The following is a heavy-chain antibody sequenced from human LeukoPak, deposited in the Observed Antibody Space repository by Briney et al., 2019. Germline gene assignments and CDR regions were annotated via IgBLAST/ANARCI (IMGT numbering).Heavy chain of an antibody. CDR2: IYYSGST. Sequence: PSETLSLTCTVPGGSISSSSYYWGWIRQPPGKGLEWIGSIYYSGSTYYNPSLKSRVTISVDTSKNQFSLKLSSVTAADTAVYYCARQGCSGGSCYGFDYWGQGTLVTVSS. V-gene: IGHV4-39*01. CDR1: GGSISSSSYY. J-gene: IGHJ4*02. D-gene: IGHD2-15*01. CDR3: ARQGCSGGSCYGFDY.